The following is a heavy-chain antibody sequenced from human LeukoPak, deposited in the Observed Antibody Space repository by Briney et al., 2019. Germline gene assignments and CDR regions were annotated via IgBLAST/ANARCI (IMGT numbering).Heavy chain of an antibody. CDR3: ARDRSSGWYFDY. J-gene: IGHJ4*02. D-gene: IGHD6-19*01. CDR2: IIPIFGTA. V-gene: IGHV1-69*15. Sequence: GASVKVSCKASGGTFSSYAISWVRQAPGQGLEWMGRIIPIFGTANYAQKFQGRATITADESTSTAYMELSSLRSEDTAVYYCARDRSSGWYFDYWGQGTLVTVSS. CDR1: GGTFSSYA.